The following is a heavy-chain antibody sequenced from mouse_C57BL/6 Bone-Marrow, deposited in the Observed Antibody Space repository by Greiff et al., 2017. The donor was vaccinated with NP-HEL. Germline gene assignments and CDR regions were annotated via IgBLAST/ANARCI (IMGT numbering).Heavy chain of an antibody. V-gene: IGHV1-69*01. CDR3: ARETMVKRWYFDV. CDR1: GYTFTSYW. Sequence: VQLQQPGAELVMPGASVKLSCKASGYTFTSYWMHWVKQRPGQGLEWIGEIDPSDSYTNYNQKFKGKSTLTVDKSSGTAYMQLSSLTSDDSAVYYCARETMVKRWYFDVWGTGTTVTVSS. CDR2: IDPSDSYT. D-gene: IGHD2-2*01. J-gene: IGHJ1*03.